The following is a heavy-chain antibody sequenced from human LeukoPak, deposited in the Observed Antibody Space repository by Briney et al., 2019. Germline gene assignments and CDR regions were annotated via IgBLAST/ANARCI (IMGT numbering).Heavy chain of an antibody. J-gene: IGHJ3*02. CDR3: ASHYDSRGGGLMKGAFDI. Sequence: PGGSLRLSCAASGFTFSSYAMSWVRQAPGKGPEWVSVIYSGGSTYYADSVKGRFTISRDNSKNTLYLQMNSLRAEDTAVYYCASHYDSRGGGLMKGAFDIWGQGTMVTVSS. D-gene: IGHD3-22*01. CDR2: IYSGGST. V-gene: IGHV3-53*01. CDR1: GFTFSSYA.